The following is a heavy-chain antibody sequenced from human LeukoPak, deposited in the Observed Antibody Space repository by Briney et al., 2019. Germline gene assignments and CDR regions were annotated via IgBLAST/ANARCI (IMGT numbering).Heavy chain of an antibody. D-gene: IGHD5-24*01. J-gene: IGHJ4*02. V-gene: IGHV1-18*01. CDR3: ARDSDLLDGYNSLGSNYFDY. Sequence: GASVKVSCKASGYTFTSYGISWVRQAPGQGLEWMGWISAYNGNTNYAQKLQGRATMTTDTSTSTAYMELRSLRSDDTAVYYCARDSDLLDGYNSLGSNYFDYWGQGTLVTVSS. CDR2: ISAYNGNT. CDR1: GYTFTSYG.